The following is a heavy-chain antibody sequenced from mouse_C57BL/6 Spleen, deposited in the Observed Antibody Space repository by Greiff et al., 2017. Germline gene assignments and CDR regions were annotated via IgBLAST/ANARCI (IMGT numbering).Heavy chain of an antibody. D-gene: IGHD5-5*01. CDR2: IYWDDDK. CDR3: ASTYDDAMDY. J-gene: IGHJ4*01. V-gene: IGHV8-12*01. Sequence: QVQLKESGPGILQSSQTLSLTCSFSGFSLSTSGMGVSWIRQPSGKGLEWLAHIYWDDDKRYNPSLKSRLTISKDTSRNQVFHKITSVDTADTATYYCASTYDDAMDYWGQGTSVTVSS. CDR1: GFSLSTSGMG.